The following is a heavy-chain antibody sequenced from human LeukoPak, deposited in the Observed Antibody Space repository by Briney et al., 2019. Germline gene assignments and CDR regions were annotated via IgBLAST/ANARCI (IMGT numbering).Heavy chain of an antibody. CDR3: ARGRVTIFVWFDP. CDR1: GGSFSGYY. CDR2: INHSGST. V-gene: IGHV4-34*01. Sequence: SETLSLTCAVYGGSFSGYYWSWIRPPPGKGLEWIGEINHSGSTNYNPYLKSRVTISVDTSKNQFSLKLSSVTAADTAVYYCARGRVTIFVWFDPWGQGTLVTVSS. D-gene: IGHD3-9*01. J-gene: IGHJ5*02.